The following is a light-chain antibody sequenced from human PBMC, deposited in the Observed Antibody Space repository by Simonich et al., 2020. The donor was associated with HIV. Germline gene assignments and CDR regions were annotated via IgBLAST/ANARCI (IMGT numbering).Light chain of an antibody. CDR2: AAS. J-gene: IGKJ1*01. V-gene: IGKV1-39*01. Sequence: IQLTQSPSFLSASVGDRVTITCRASQSISSYLNWYHPKPGKAPKLLIYAASSLQSWVPSRFSGSGSGTDFTLTISSLQPEDFATYYCQQSYSTPRTFGQGTKVEIK. CDR3: QQSYSTPRT. CDR1: QSISSY.